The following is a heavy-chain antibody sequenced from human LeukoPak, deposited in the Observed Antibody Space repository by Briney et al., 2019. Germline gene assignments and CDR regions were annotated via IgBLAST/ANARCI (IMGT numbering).Heavy chain of an antibody. V-gene: IGHV1-69*06. Sequence: GASVKVSCKASGGTFSSYAISWVRQAPGQGLEWMGGIIPIFGTANYAQKFQGRVTITADKSTSTAYMELSSLRSEDTAVYYCARVEATILDAFDIWGQGTMVTVSS. CDR2: IIPIFGTA. J-gene: IGHJ3*02. CDR3: ARVEATILDAFDI. CDR1: GGTFSSYA. D-gene: IGHD5-12*01.